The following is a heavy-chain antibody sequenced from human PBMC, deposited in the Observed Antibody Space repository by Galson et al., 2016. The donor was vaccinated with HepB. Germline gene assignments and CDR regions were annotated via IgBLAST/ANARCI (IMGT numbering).Heavy chain of an antibody. J-gene: IGHJ3*01. V-gene: IGHV3-53*01. CDR2: MYSGGGT. CDR3: ARANIVCRGVFDAFDF. D-gene: IGHD2/OR15-2a*01. CDR1: GLTVSSNY. Sequence: SLRLSCAASGLTVSSNYMNWVRQRQGKGLEWVSVMYSGGGTDYADSVKGRFTISRDNSKNTLYLQMNSLRVEDTAVYYCARANIVCRGVFDAFDFWGQGAMVTVSS.